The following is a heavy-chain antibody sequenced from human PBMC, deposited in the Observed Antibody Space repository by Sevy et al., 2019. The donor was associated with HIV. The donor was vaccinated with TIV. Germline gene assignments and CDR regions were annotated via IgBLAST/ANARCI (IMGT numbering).Heavy chain of an antibody. V-gene: IGHV3-23*01. J-gene: IGHJ4*02. CDR1: GFTFGNYG. CDR3: AQGQVQQLLGVH. CDR2: ISGSGGGK. D-gene: IGHD3-10*01. Sequence: GGSLRLSCAASGFTFGNYGMIWVRQAPGKGLEWVSGISGSGGGKFYADSVKGRFTISRDNSRNTLYLQMSSLRGDDTAVYFCAQGQVQQLLGVHWGQGTLVTVSS.